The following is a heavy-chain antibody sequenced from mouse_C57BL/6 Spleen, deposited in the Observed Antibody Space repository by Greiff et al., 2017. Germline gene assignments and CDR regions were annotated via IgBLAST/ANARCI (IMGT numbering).Heavy chain of an antibody. V-gene: IGHV1-55*01. D-gene: IGHD2-5*01. Sequence: VQLQQSGAELVKPGASVKMSCKASGYTFTSYWITWVKQRPGQGLEWIGDIYPGSGSTNYNEKLKSKATLTVDTSSSTAYMQLSSLTSEDSAVYYCARYHYSNSDYWGQGTTLTVSS. CDR1: GYTFTSYW. J-gene: IGHJ2*01. CDR3: ARYHYSNSDY. CDR2: IYPGSGST.